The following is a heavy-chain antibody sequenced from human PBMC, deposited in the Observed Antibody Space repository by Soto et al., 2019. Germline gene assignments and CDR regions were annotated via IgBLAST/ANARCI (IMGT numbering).Heavy chain of an antibody. V-gene: IGHV1-8*01. Sequence: ASVTVSCKAPGYTFTSYDINWVRQATGQGLEWMGWMNPNSGNTGYAQKFQGRVTMTRNTSISTAYMELSSLRSEDTAVYYCARVGSRTVTTYYYYMDVWGKGTTVTVSS. CDR3: ARVGSRTVTTYYYYMDV. D-gene: IGHD4-4*01. J-gene: IGHJ6*03. CDR2: MNPNSGNT. CDR1: GYTFTSYD.